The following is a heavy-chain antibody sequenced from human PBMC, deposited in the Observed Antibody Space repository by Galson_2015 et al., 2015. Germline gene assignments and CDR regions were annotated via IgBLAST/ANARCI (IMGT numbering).Heavy chain of an antibody. CDR1: GFTFSSYA. D-gene: IGHD1-26*01. CDR2: ISGSGGST. J-gene: IGHJ4*02. CDR3: AKVGVGAFMSF. V-gene: IGHV3-23*01. Sequence: SLRLSCAASGFTFSSYAMSWVRQAPGKGLEWVSTISGSGGSTYYADSVKGRFTISRDNSKNTLYLQMNSLRAEDTAVYYCAKVGVGAFMSFWGQGTLVTVSP.